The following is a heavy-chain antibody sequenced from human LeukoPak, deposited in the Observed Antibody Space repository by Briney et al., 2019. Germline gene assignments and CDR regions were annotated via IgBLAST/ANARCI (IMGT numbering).Heavy chain of an antibody. J-gene: IGHJ3*02. CDR2: ISGSGGNA. CDR1: GFIFSSYA. CDR3: ARRLAAGDLASFDI. V-gene: IGHV3-23*01. D-gene: IGHD6-13*01. Sequence: QPGGSLRLSCAASGFIFSSYAMTWVRQAPGKGLEWVSGISGSGGNAYSADSVKGRFTISRDNSKNTLNLQMNSLRAEDTAVYYCARRLAAGDLASFDIWGQGTMVPVSS.